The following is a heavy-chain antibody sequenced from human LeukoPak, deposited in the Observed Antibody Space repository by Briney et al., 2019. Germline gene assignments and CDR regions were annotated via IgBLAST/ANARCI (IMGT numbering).Heavy chain of an antibody. Sequence: GGSLRLSCAASGFTFSTYTMNWVRQAPGKGLEWVPSISSTSSYIYYADSVKGRFTISRDNAKNSLYLQMNSLRAEDTAMYYCARERRTTYGPYYYYYMDVWGKGTTVTVSS. CDR2: ISSTSSYI. J-gene: IGHJ6*03. V-gene: IGHV3-21*01. D-gene: IGHD4-11*01. CDR1: GFTFSTYT. CDR3: ARERRTTYGPYYYYYMDV.